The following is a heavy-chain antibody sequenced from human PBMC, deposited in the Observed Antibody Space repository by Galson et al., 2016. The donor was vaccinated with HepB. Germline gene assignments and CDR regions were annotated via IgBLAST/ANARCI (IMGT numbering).Heavy chain of an antibody. D-gene: IGHD3-16*01. J-gene: IGHJ5*02. CDR3: AKDLVPSSFWDFDP. V-gene: IGHV3-23*01. CDR1: GFTFSSYG. Sequence: SLRLSCAASGFTFSSYGMSWVRQAPGKGLEWVSGISDTGGRTDYADSAKGRFTISRDNSKEMLYLQLNSLRVEDTAVYYCAKDLVPSSFWDFDPWGQGTLVTVSS. CDR2: ISDTGGRT.